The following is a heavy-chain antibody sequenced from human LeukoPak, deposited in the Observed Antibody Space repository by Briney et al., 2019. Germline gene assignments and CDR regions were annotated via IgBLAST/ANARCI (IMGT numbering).Heavy chain of an antibody. D-gene: IGHD2-2*03. J-gene: IGHJ5*02. V-gene: IGHV4-39*02. CDR3: ARLWIVATWFDA. CDR2: IFYSGKT. CDR1: NGSMTSDRYY. Sequence: PSETLSLTCTVSNGSMTSDRYYWAWVRQPPGKGLEWIGTIFYSGKTYYSASLKSRVTVSLDTSKKNFSLRLSSVTAADTAVYYCARLWIVATWFDAWGQGALVTVSS.